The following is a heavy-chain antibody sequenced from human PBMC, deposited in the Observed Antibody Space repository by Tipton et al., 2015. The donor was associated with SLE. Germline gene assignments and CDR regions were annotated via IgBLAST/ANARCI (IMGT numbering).Heavy chain of an antibody. CDR2: IYYSGST. CDR1: GGSVSSGSYY. CDR3: ARLRDDYGEIDY. J-gene: IGHJ4*02. V-gene: IGHV4-31*03. Sequence: TLSLTCTVSGGSVSSGSYYWSWIRQPPGKGLEWIGYIYYSGSTFYNPSLKSRLTLSLDTSEKQFSLKLSSVTAADTAMYYCARLRDDYGEIDYWGQGTLVTVSS. D-gene: IGHD4-17*01.